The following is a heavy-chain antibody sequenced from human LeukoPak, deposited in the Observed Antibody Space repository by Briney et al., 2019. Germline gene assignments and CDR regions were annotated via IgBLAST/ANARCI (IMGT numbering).Heavy chain of an antibody. D-gene: IGHD3-10*01. Sequence: GGSLRLSCVASGFTFSSYGMSWVRQAPGKGLEWVSAISGSGGSTYYADSVKGRFTISRDNSKNTLYLQMNSLRAEDTAVYYCARRITMARGVIVSEYYMDVWGKGTTVTISS. J-gene: IGHJ6*03. CDR3: ARRITMARGVIVSEYYMDV. CDR1: GFTFSSYG. V-gene: IGHV3-23*01. CDR2: ISGSGGST.